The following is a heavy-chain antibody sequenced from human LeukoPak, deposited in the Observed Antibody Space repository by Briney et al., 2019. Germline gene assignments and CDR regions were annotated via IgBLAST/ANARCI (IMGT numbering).Heavy chain of an antibody. D-gene: IGHD2-15*01. CDR2: ISGSGGST. V-gene: IGHV3-23*01. CDR1: GFTFSSYA. J-gene: IGHJ6*03. CDR3: APRAIVVVVAATSAAYYYYYMDV. Sequence: GGSLRLSCAASGFTFSSYAMSWVRQAPGKGLEWVSAISGSGGSTYYADSVKGRFTISRDNSKNTLYLQMNSLRAEDTAVYYCAPRAIVVVVAATSAAYYYYYMDVWDKGTTVTVSS.